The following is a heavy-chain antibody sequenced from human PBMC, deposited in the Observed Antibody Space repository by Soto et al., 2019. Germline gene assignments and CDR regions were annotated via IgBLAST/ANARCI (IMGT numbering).Heavy chain of an antibody. CDR3: AKKVPGSNPLDS. D-gene: IGHD1-1*01. Sequence: GSLRLSCAASGLTFSDSAIHWVRQASGKGLEWVGRIRSKTNNYATTYAASVKGRFTISRDDSKNTAFLQMNSLRVEDTAVYYCAKKVPGSNPLDSWGQGALVTVS. J-gene: IGHJ4*02. CDR1: GLTFSDSA. V-gene: IGHV3-73*01. CDR2: IRSKTNNYAT.